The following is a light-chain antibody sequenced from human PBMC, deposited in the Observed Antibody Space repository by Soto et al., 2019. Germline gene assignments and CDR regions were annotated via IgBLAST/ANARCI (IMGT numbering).Light chain of an antibody. V-gene: IGLV2-14*01. CDR1: SSVVGGYNY. J-gene: IGLJ1*01. CDR2: DVS. CDR3: SSYTSSSRNV. Sequence: QSVLTQPASVSGSPGQSITISCTGTSSVVGGYNYVSWYQQHPGEAPKLMIYDVSNRPSGVSNRFSGSKSGNTASLTISGLQAEDEADYYCSSYTSSSRNVFGTGTKVTVL.